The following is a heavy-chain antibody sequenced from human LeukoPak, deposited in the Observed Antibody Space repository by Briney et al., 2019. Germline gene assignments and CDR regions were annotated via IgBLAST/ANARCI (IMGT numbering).Heavy chain of an antibody. CDR2: INQNGVEM. J-gene: IGHJ4*02. CDR3: ARDFGSAAAIYEY. CDR1: GFMFTNYW. D-gene: IGHD6-13*01. Sequence: GGSLRLSCATSGFMFTNYWMTWVSQAPGKGLEWVANINQNGVEMCYVESVKGRFTISRDSGRNSLFLQMNSLRPEDTAVYYCARDFGSAAAIYEYWGQGTLVTASS. V-gene: IGHV3-7*01.